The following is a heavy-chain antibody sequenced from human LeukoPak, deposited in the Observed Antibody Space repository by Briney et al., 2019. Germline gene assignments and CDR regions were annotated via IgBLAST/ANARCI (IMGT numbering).Heavy chain of an antibody. V-gene: IGHV1-2*02. Sequence: ASVKVSRKASGYTFTDYYMHWVRQAPGQGLEWMGWINPNTGGTDYAQKFQGRVTMTRDTSISIADMELSSLISDDTAVYYCARDPSWNPTLFDYWGQGTLVTVSS. CDR2: INPNTGGT. CDR1: GYTFTDYY. D-gene: IGHD1-1*01. CDR3: ARDPSWNPTLFDY. J-gene: IGHJ4*02.